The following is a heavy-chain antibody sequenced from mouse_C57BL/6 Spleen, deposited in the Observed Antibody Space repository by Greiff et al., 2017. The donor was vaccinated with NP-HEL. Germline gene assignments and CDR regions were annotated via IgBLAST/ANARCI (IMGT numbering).Heavy chain of an antibody. CDR2: ISSGGSYT. Sequence: EVQLVESGGDLVKPGGSLKLSCAASGFTFSSYGMSWVRQTPDKRLEWVATISSGGSYTYYPDSVKGRFTISRDNAKNTLYLQMSSLKSEDTAMYYCARHTYSNYPYYSMDYWGQGTSVTVSS. V-gene: IGHV5-6*01. CDR1: GFTFSSYG. D-gene: IGHD2-5*01. J-gene: IGHJ4*01. CDR3: ARHTYSNYPYYSMDY.